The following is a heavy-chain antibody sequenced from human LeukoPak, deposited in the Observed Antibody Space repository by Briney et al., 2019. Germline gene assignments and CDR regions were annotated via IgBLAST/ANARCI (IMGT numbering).Heavy chain of an antibody. CDR2: IFVGSGNT. D-gene: IGHD3-9*01. V-gene: IGHV1-58*02. Sequence: SVKVSCKASGFTFTSSAMQWVRHARGQRLEWIGWIFVGSGNTNYAQKFQERVTITRDMSTSTAYMELSSLRSEDTAVYYCAAEGRYFDWLSRGFDPWGQGTLVTVSS. J-gene: IGHJ5*02. CDR1: GFTFTSSA. CDR3: AAEGRYFDWLSRGFDP.